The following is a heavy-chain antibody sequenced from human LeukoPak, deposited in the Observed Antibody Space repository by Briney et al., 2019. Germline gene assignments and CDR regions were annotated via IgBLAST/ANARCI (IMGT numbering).Heavy chain of an antibody. D-gene: IGHD2-2*02. CDR2: IIPIFGTA. Sequence: SVKVSCKASGYTFTNYAMHWVRQAPGQGLEWMGVIIPIFGTANYAQKFQGRVTITTDESTSTAYMELSSLRSEDTAVYYCAREEVYCSSTSCYRGRYFDYWGQGTLVTVSS. V-gene: IGHV1-69*05. J-gene: IGHJ4*02. CDR3: AREEVYCSSTSCYRGRYFDY. CDR1: GYTFTNYA.